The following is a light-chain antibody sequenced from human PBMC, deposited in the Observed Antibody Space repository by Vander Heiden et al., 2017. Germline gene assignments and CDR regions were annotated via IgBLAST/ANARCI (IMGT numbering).Light chain of an antibody. Sequence: SYVLTQPPSVSVAPGQTARITCGGNNIGSKSVHWYQQKPGQAPVLVCYDDSDRPSGIPERFSGSNSGNTATLTISRVEAGDEADYYCQVWDSSSDHPYVVFGGGTKLTVL. CDR2: DDS. CDR1: NIGSKS. V-gene: IGLV3-21*02. J-gene: IGLJ2*01. CDR3: QVWDSSSDHPYVV.